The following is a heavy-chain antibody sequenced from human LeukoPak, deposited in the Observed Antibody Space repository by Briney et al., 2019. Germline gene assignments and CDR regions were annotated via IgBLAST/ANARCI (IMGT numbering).Heavy chain of an antibody. CDR1: GYTFTSYD. CDR2: MNPNSGNT. Sequence: ASVKVSCKASGYTFTSYDINWVRQATGQGLEWMGWMNPNSGNTGYAQKFQGRVTITRNTSISTAYMELSSLRSEDTAVYYCARAKSDNVLLWFGELTSHYFDYWGQGTLVTVSS. V-gene: IGHV1-8*03. D-gene: IGHD3-10*01. J-gene: IGHJ4*02. CDR3: ARAKSDNVLLWFGELTSHYFDY.